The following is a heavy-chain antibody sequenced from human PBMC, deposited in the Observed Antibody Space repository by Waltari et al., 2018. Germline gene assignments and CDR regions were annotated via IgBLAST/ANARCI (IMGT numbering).Heavy chain of an antibody. D-gene: IGHD1-26*01. Sequence: EVQLVESGGGLVQPGRSLRLSSAASGVTFADFAMHWVQQAPREGLEWVSGISWNSGNIGYADSFNGRSTIARDNAKISLYLQMNSMRTGDTALYYCAKGHSGSYGLDSWGQGTLVTVSP. CDR3: AKGHSGSYGLDS. CDR2: ISWNSGNI. CDR1: GVTFADFA. V-gene: IGHV3-9*01. J-gene: IGHJ4*02.